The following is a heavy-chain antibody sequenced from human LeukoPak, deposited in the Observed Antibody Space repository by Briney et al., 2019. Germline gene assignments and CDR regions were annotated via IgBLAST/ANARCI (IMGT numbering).Heavy chain of an antibody. CDR1: GYSISSGYY. V-gene: IGHV4-38-2*02. CDR2: IYYSGST. Sequence: SETLSLTCTVSGYSISSGYYWGWIRQPPGKGLEWIGYIYYSGSTDYNPSLKSRVTISLDTSKNQFSLKLSSVTAADTAVYYCARHDPIVGTPDAFDIWGQGTMVTVSS. CDR3: ARHDPIVGTPDAFDI. D-gene: IGHD1-26*01. J-gene: IGHJ3*02.